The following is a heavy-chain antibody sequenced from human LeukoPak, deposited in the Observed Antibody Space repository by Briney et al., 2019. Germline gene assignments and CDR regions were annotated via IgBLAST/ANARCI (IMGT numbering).Heavy chain of an antibody. CDR3: ARRPDTSSWYKYYFDY. CDR2: IYYSGST. Sequence: SETLSLTCTVSGGSISSSSYYWGWIRQPPGKGLEWIGSIYYSGSTYYNPSLKSRVTISVDTSKNQFSLKLSSVTAADTAVYYCARRPDTSSWYKYYFDYWGQGTLVTVSS. D-gene: IGHD6-13*01. V-gene: IGHV4-39*01. J-gene: IGHJ4*02. CDR1: GGSISSSSYY.